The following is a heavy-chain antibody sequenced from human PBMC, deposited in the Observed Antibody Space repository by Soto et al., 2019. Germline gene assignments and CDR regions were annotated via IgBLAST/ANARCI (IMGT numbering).Heavy chain of an antibody. D-gene: IGHD5-18*01. J-gene: IGHJ4*02. CDR2: ISYDGSNK. CDR1: GFTFSSYA. CDR3: ASRAAMVTGRRFDY. V-gene: IGHV3-30-3*01. Sequence: QVQLVESGGGVVQPGRSLRLSCAASGFTFSSYAMHWVRQAPGKGLEWVAVISYDGSNKYYADSVKGRFTISRDNSKNTLYLQVNSLRAEDTAVYYCASRAAMVTGRRFDYWGQGTLVTVSS.